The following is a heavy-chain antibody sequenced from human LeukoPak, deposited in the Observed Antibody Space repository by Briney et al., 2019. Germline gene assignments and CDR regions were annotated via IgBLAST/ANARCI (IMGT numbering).Heavy chain of an antibody. J-gene: IGHJ5*02. CDR1: GGSISRGGYY. Sequence: SQTLSLTCTVSGGSISRGGYYWIWIRHPPGKGQEWIGYIYHSGSTYYNPSLKSRVTISVDRSKNQFSLKLSSVTAADTAVYYCARDSPVDTAMVDPWGQGTLVTVSS. CDR2: IYHSGST. V-gene: IGHV4-30-2*01. CDR3: ARDSPVDTAMVDP. D-gene: IGHD5-18*01.